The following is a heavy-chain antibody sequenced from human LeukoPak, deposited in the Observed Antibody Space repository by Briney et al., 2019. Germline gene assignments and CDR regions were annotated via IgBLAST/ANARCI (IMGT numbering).Heavy chain of an antibody. CDR1: GFTFSSYA. CDR3: AKDIYGSGSYYPDY. CDR2: ISGSGRST. D-gene: IGHD3-10*01. V-gene: IGHV3-23*01. Sequence: GGSLRLSCAASGFTFSSYAMSWVRQAPGKGLEWVSGISGSGRSTYYADSVKGRFTISRHNSKNTLHLQMNSLRAEDTAVYYCAKDIYGSGSYYPDYWGQGTLVTVSS. J-gene: IGHJ4*02.